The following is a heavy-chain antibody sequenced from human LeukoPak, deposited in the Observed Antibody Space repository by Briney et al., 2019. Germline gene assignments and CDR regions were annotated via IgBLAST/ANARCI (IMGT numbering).Heavy chain of an antibody. Sequence: GESLKISCKSSGYSFTSYWIGWVRQMPGKGLEWMGIIYPGDSDTRYSPSFQGQVTISADKSISTAYLQWSSLKASDTAMYYCARLPDYYGSGSPEYYFDYWGQGTLVTVSS. CDR2: IYPGDSDT. CDR1: GYSFTSYW. CDR3: ARLPDYYGSGSPEYYFDY. D-gene: IGHD3-10*01. V-gene: IGHV5-51*01. J-gene: IGHJ4*02.